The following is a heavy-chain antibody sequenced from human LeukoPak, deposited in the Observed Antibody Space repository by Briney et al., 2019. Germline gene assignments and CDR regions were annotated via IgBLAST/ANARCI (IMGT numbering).Heavy chain of an antibody. V-gene: IGHV3-30*18. CDR1: GFTFDSYA. CDR3: AKLGLGEYEISGYYPPTETAVFDV. Sequence: PGGSLRLSCAASGFTFDSYAMHWVRQTPGKGLEWVALISYDGSQKYYADSVKGRFTISRDNPNKTLWLQMNGLRPEDTAVYYCAKLGLGEYEISGYYPPTETAVFDVWGQGTMVTVSS. J-gene: IGHJ3*01. D-gene: IGHD3-22*01. CDR2: ISYDGSQK.